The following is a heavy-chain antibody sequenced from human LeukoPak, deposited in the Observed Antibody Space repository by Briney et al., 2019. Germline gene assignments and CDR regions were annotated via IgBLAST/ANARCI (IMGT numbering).Heavy chain of an antibody. CDR2: IWFDGSNK. Sequence: GGSLRLSCAASGFTFSSHGMHWVRQVPGKGLEWVATIWFDGSNKYYADSVKGRFTISRDNSKNTLYLQMNSLRAEDTAVYYCAKDAVQTPPDWLLSPYYYYYGMDVWGQGTTVTVSS. CDR1: GFTFSSHG. CDR3: AKDAVQTPPDWLLSPYYYYYGMDV. D-gene: IGHD3-9*01. V-gene: IGHV3-30*02. J-gene: IGHJ6*02.